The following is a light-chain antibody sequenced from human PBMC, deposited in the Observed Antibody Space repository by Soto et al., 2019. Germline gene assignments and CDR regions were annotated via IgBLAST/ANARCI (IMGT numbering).Light chain of an antibody. CDR3: QQYNSYSWT. J-gene: IGKJ1*01. CDR1: QDIGDW. CDR2: DAS. V-gene: IGKV1-5*01. Sequence: DIQMTQSPSSVSASVGDRVSITCRASQDIGDWLAWYQQKPGKAPKLLIYDASSLESGVPSRFSGSGSGTEFTLTISSLQPDDFATYYCQQYNSYSWTFGQGTKVDIK.